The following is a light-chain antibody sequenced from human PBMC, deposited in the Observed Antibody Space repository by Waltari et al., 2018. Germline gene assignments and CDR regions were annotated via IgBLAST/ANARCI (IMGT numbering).Light chain of an antibody. Sequence: QSKLTQPPSVSGAPGQTVTISCTGAYSNIGSRDVNWYLHLPGAAPRYLIYRSDIRTSGVPDRFSGSKSGTSASLAISGLQAEDEADYYCQSYDISLNGYVFGTGTRVTVL. CDR1: YSNIGSRD. J-gene: IGLJ1*01. CDR3: QSYDISLNGYV. V-gene: IGLV1-40*01. CDR2: RSD.